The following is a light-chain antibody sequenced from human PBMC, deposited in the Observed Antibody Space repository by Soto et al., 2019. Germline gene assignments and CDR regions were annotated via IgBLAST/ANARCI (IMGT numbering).Light chain of an antibody. Sequence: KHPASVSGAPGERVTISCTGSSSNIGAGYDVHWYQQLPGTAPKLLIYGNSNRPSGVPDRFSGSKSGTSASLAITGLQAEDEADYYCQSYDSSLSGYVFGTGTKVTVL. CDR1: SSNIGAGYD. J-gene: IGLJ1*01. CDR3: QSYDSSLSGYV. V-gene: IGLV1-40*01. CDR2: GNS.